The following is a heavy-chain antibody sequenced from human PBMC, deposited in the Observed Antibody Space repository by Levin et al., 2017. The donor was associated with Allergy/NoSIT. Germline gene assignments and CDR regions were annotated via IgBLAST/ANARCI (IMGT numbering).Heavy chain of an antibody. CDR2: IYYTGST. Sequence: PSETLSLTCTVSGGSISSGGYYWNWIRQHPGKGLEWIGYIYYTGSTYYNPSLTSRLTISADTSKNQFSLQLNSVTAADTAVYYCASATRGWFDPWGQGILVTVSS. D-gene: IGHD1-1*01. J-gene: IGHJ5*02. CDR1: GGSISSGGYY. V-gene: IGHV4-31*03. CDR3: ASATRGWFDP.